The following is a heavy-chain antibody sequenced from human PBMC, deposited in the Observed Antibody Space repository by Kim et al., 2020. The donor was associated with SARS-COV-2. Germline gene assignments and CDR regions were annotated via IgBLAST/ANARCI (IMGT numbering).Heavy chain of an antibody. Sequence: GGSLRLSCAASGFTFSSYEMNWVRQAPGKGLEWVSYISSSGSTIYYADSVKGRFTISRDNAKNSLYLQMNSLRAEDTAVYYCARDKYDSSGYYPPDAFDIWGQGTMVTVSS. V-gene: IGHV3-48*03. J-gene: IGHJ3*02. CDR1: GFTFSSYE. CDR2: ISSSGSTI. D-gene: IGHD3-22*01. CDR3: ARDKYDSSGYYPPDAFDI.